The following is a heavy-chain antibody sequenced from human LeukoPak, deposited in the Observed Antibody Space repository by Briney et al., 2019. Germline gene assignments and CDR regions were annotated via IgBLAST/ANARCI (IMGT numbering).Heavy chain of an antibody. CDR2: IKEDGSEK. V-gene: IGHV3-7*01. CDR3: ARNSFAELMLLGSAYGMDV. D-gene: IGHD1-7*01. Sequence: GGSLRLSCAASPFTSSGHWMSWVRQAPGKGLEWVANIKEDGSEKYYLDSVKGRFTISRDNAKNSLHLQINSLRVEDTAVYYCARNSFAELMLLGSAYGMDVWGQGTTVTVSS. J-gene: IGHJ6*02. CDR1: PFTSSGHW.